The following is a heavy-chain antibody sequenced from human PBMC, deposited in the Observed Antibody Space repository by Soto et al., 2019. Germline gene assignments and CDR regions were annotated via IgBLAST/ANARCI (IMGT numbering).Heavy chain of an antibody. CDR2: MNPNSGNT. D-gene: IGHD6-19*01. J-gene: IGHJ6*03. CDR1: GYTFTSYD. V-gene: IGHV1-8*01. CDR3: ARGGFCSNYYYMDV. Sequence: ASVKVSCKASGYTFTSYDINWVRQATGQGLEWMGWMNPNSGNTGYAQKFQGRVTMTRNTSISTAYMELSSLRSEDTAVYYCARGGFCSNYYYMDVWGKGTTVTVSS.